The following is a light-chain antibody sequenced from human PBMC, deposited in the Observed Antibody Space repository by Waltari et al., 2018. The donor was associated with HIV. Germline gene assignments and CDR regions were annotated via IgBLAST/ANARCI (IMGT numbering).Light chain of an antibody. CDR2: KDS. J-gene: IGLJ2*01. CDR1: LLTEKY. V-gene: IGLV3-27*01. Sequence: SYELTQPSSVSVSPGQTARITSGDLLTEKYARWFQQKPGQAPVLLIYKDSERPSGIPDRFSGSSSGTTVTLTISGAQVEDEGDYYCCSAADNNLRIFGGGTKLTVL. CDR3: CSAADNNLRI.